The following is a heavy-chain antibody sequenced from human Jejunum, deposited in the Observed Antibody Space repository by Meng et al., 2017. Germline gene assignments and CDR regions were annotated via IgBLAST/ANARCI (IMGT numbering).Heavy chain of an antibody. CDR1: GFTFTDYY. CDR3: AGDTPPVGVEVGAFDL. D-gene: IGHD3-3*01. V-gene: IGHV3-11*01. J-gene: IGHJ3*01. CDR2: ISSSSGTI. Sequence: GESLKISCAASGFTFTDYYISWIRQAPGKGLEWISYISSSSGTIHYADSVKGRFTISRDNAKNSVFLQMNDLRGEDTGVYFCAGDTPPVGVEVGAFDLWGQGTMVTVSS.